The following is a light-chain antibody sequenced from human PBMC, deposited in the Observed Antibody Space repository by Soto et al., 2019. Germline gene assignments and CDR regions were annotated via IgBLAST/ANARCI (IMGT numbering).Light chain of an antibody. Sequence: QSALTQPASVSGSPGQSITISCTGTSSDVGGFNYVSWYQQHPGKAPKLMIYDVTNRSSVVSYRFSGSKSGNTASLTISGLQAEDEADYYCNSYTSSSTYVFGTGTKVTVL. CDR3: NSYTSSSTYV. V-gene: IGLV2-14*03. J-gene: IGLJ1*01. CDR2: DVT. CDR1: SSDVGGFNY.